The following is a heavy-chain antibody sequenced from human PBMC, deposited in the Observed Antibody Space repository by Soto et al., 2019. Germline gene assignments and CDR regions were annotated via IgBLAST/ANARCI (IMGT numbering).Heavy chain of an antibody. CDR2: ISSNGGST. V-gene: IGHV3-64*01. CDR1: GFTFSSYW. J-gene: IGHJ4*02. CDR3: ARDRSRGTTVVTPQGQFDY. D-gene: IGHD4-17*01. Sequence: PGGSLRLSCAASGFTFSSYWMHWVRQAPGKGLVWVSRISSNGGSTYYANSVKGRFTISRDNSKNTLYLQMGSLRAEDMAVYYCARDRSRGTTVVTPQGQFDYWGQGTLVTVSS.